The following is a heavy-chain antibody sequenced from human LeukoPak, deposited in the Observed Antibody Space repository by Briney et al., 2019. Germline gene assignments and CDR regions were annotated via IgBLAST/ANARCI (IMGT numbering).Heavy chain of an antibody. CDR3: ARSGRTGGDAFDI. CDR1: GFTFSSYW. D-gene: IGHD1-1*01. CDR2: ISSSSSYI. V-gene: IGHV3-21*01. Sequence: GGSLRLSCAASGFTFSSYWMHWVRQAPGKGLEWVSSISSSSSYIYYADSVKGRFTISRDNAKNSLYLQMNSLRAEDTAVYYCARSGRTGGDAFDIWGQGTMVTVSS. J-gene: IGHJ3*02.